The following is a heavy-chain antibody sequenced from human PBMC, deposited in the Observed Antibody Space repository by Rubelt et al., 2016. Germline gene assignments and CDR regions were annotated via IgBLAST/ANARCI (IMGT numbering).Heavy chain of an antibody. J-gene: IGHJ4*02. D-gene: IGHD4-17*01. CDR1: GYTFTNYG. Sequence: QVQLVQSGAEVKKPGASVKVSCKASGYTFTNYGMHWVRQAPGQRLEWMGWIDAGNGDTKYSQKLKDRVPITRDASANTAYMELSSLRSEDTAVYYCARANHGDYEDYWGQGTLVTVSS. CDR2: IDAGNGDT. CDR3: ARANHGDYEDY. V-gene: IGHV1-3*01.